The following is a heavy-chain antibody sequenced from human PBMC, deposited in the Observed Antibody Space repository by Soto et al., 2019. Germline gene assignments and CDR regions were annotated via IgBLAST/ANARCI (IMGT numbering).Heavy chain of an antibody. CDR2: IIPIFGTA. CDR1: GGTFSSYA. V-gene: IGHV1-69*13. D-gene: IGHD1-1*01. J-gene: IGHJ6*02. CDR3: ANNYAHYYYGMDV. Sequence: VKVSCKASGGTFSSYAISWVRQAPGQGLEWMGGIIPIFGTANYAQKFQGRVTITADETTSTAYMELSSLRSEDTAVYYCANNYAHYYYGMDVWGQGTTVTVSS.